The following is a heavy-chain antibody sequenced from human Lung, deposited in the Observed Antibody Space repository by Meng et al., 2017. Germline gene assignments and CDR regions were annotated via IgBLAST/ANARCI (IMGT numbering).Heavy chain of an antibody. CDR2: IDPRIGDT. J-gene: IGHJ4*02. V-gene: IGHV1-2*06. CDR3: VRDEDISAAGKLFGDY. Sequence: VPLVPEVKNPGASVKPPCKPPEYTSTSYGLTWVRQAPGQGLDWMGRIDPRIGDTQYAQKFQGRVTMTRDTSISTTYMELSRLRSDDTAVYYCVRDEDISAAGKLFGDYWGQGTLVTVSS. CDR1: EYTSTSYG. D-gene: IGHD6-13*01.